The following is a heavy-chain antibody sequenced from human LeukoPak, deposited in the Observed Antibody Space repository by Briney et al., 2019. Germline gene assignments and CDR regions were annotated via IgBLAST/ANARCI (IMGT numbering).Heavy chain of an antibody. CDR3: GSYWGGDY. J-gene: IGHJ4*02. Sequence: GGSLRLSCTASGFIFSNYSMSWVRRAPGKGLEWVADIHQDGSEKFYVDSVKGRFTISRDNDKKSLYLQMNSLTAEDTAVYYCGSYWGGDYWGQGTLVTVSS. CDR1: GFIFSNYS. V-gene: IGHV3-7*03. D-gene: IGHD7-27*01. CDR2: IHQDGSEK.